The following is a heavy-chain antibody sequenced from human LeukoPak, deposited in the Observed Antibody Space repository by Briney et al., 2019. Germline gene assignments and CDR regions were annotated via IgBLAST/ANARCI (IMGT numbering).Heavy chain of an antibody. CDR2: ISSSGSTI. Sequence: QPGGSLRLSCAASGFTFSSYEMNWVRQAPGKGLEWVSYISSSGSTIYYADSVKGRFTISRDNAKNSLYLQMNSLRAEDTAVYYCARENSGYDEFDYWGQGTLVTVS. J-gene: IGHJ4*02. CDR1: GFTFSSYE. D-gene: IGHD5-12*01. CDR3: ARENSGYDEFDY. V-gene: IGHV3-48*03.